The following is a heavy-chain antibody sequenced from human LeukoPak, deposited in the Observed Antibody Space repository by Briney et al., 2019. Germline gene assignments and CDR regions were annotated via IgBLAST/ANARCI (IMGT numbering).Heavy chain of an antibody. D-gene: IGHD3-3*01. J-gene: IGHJ4*02. CDR2: IAVGSGNT. V-gene: IGHV1-58*02. CDR3: AAGHDFWSGYQ. Sequence: GASVKVSCKASGFTFTSSAMQWVRQARGQRLEWIGWIAVGSGNTNYAQKFQERVTITRDMSTSTAYMELSSLRSEDTAVYYCAAGHDFWSGYQWGQGTLVTVSS. CDR1: GFTFTSSA.